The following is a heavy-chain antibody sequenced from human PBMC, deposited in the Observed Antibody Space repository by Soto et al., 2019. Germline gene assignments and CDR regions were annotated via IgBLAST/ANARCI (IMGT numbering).Heavy chain of an antibody. V-gene: IGHV4-30-4*08. CDR3: ARDNCISTSCYDSNWFDP. CDR1: GGSIISGDYY. Sequence: SETLSLTCTVSGGSIISGDYYWSWIRQPPGKGLEWIGYIYYSGDTSYNPSLKSRVTISIDTSKNQFSLKLSSVTAADTAFYYCARDNCISTSCYDSNWFDPWGQGTLVTVSS. J-gene: IGHJ5*02. D-gene: IGHD2-2*01. CDR2: IYYSGDT.